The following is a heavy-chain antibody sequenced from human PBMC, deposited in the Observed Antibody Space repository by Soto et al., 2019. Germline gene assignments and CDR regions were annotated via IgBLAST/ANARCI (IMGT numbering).Heavy chain of an antibody. V-gene: IGHV3-30*18. CDR2: ISYDGSNK. J-gene: IGHJ4*02. D-gene: IGHD3-3*01. Sequence: QVQLVESGGGVVQPGRSLRLSCAASGFTFSSYGMHWVRQAPGKGLEWEAVISYDGSNKYYADSVKGRFTISRDNSKNTLYLQMNSLRAEDTAVYYCAKDRRLYYDFWSGYYWFDYWGQGTLVTVSS. CDR1: GFTFSSYG. CDR3: AKDRRLYYDFWSGYYWFDY.